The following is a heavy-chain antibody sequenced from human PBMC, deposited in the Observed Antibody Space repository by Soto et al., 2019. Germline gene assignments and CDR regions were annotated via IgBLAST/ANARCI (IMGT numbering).Heavy chain of an antibody. D-gene: IGHD6-19*01. CDR2: IWYDGSNK. J-gene: IGHJ6*02. V-gene: IGHV3-33*01. Sequence: LRLSCAASGFTFSSYGMHWVRQAPGKGLEWVAVIWYDGSNKYYADSVKGRFTISRDNSKNTLYLQMNSLRAEDTAVYYCARRVNIAVAGTTYYYYGMDVWGQGTTVTVSS. CDR3: ARRVNIAVAGTTYYYYGMDV. CDR1: GFTFSSYG.